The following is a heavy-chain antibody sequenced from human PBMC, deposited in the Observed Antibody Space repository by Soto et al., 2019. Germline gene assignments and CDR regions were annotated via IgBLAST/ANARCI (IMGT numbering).Heavy chain of an antibody. CDR3: ARDLYFGAGDAFDI. V-gene: IGHV3-30*04. CDR2: IAHDGGTT. J-gene: IGHJ3*02. D-gene: IGHD3-10*01. CDR1: GVAFSSHA. Sequence: QVQMVESGGGVVQPGRSLRLSCAASGVAFSSHAMQWVRQSPGKGLQWVAVIAHDGGTTYYTDSVKGRFTVSRDNSKNTLYLQLNSLTTDDTAVYYCARDLYFGAGDAFDIWGQGKMVTVSS.